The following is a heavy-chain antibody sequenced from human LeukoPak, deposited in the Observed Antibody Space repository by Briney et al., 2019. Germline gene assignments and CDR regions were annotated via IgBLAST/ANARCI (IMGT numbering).Heavy chain of an antibody. V-gene: IGHV3-9*01. CDR1: GFTFDDYA. D-gene: IGHD1-26*01. CDR2: ISWNSGSI. J-gene: IGHJ3*02. Sequence: GRSLRLSCAASGFTFDDYAMHWVRQAPGKGLEWVSGISWNSGSIGYADSVKGRFTISRDNAKNSLYLQMNSLRAEDTAVYYCARAQFSGSARFDIWGQGTMVTVSS. CDR3: ARAQFSGSARFDI.